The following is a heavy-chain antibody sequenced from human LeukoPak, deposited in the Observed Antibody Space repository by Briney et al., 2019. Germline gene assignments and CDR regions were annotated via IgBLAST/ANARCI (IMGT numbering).Heavy chain of an antibody. D-gene: IGHD3-9*01. CDR1: GYTFTSYG. CDR2: ISAYNGNT. J-gene: IGHJ6*03. CDR3: GRQRVLSGDYNDDYYYYYMDV. V-gene: IGHV1-18*01. Sequence: ASVKVSCKASGYTFTSYGISWVRQAPAQGLEGMGWISAYNGNTNYAQKLQGRLTMTTDTSTSTAYMELRSLRSDDTGVYYCGRQRVLSGDYNDDYYYYYMDVWGKGTTVTVSS.